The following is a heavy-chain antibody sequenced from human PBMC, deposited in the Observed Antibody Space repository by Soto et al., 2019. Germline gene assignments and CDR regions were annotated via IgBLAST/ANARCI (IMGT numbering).Heavy chain of an antibody. V-gene: IGHV5-10-1*03. CDR2: IDTSDSYT. D-gene: IGHD3-10*01. Sequence: EVQLVQSGAEVKKPGESLRISCKGSGYKFTDYWINWVRQKPGKGLEWMGRIDTSDSYTHYGPSFQGHVTISVDTSTTTAYLQWSSLEASDTAIYFCARTGTVIAGHSWFDPWGQGTLVSVSS. CDR3: ARTGTVIAGHSWFDP. CDR1: GYKFTDYW. J-gene: IGHJ5*02.